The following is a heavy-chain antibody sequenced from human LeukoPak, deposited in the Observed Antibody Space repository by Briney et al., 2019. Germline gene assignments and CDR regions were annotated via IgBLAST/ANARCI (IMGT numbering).Heavy chain of an antibody. CDR1: GFTFSSYE. CDR2: ISSSSTI. Sequence: GGSLRLSCAASGFTFSSYEMNWVRQAPGKGLEWVSYISSSSTIYYADSVKGRFTISRDNAKNSLYLQMNSLRAEDTAAYYCAREFSGSNYGFPFDYWGQGTLVTVSS. J-gene: IGHJ4*02. D-gene: IGHD1-26*01. CDR3: AREFSGSNYGFPFDY. V-gene: IGHV3-48*03.